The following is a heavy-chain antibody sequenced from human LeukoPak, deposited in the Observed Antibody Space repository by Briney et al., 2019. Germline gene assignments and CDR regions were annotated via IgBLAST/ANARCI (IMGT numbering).Heavy chain of an antibody. J-gene: IGHJ5*02. D-gene: IGHD6-13*01. CDR1: GYSFTSYW. CDR2: IYPGDSDT. CDR3: ARRAEAAAGTGGWFDP. V-gene: IGHV5-51*01. Sequence: GESLKISCKGSGYSFTSYWIVWVRQVPGKGLEWMGIIYPGDSDTRYSPSFQGQVTISADKSISTAYLQWSSLKASDTAMYYCARRAEAAAGTGGWFDPWGQGTLVTVSS.